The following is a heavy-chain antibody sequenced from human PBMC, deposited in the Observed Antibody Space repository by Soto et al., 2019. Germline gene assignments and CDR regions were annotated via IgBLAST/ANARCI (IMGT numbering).Heavy chain of an antibody. V-gene: IGHV3-9*01. D-gene: IGHD3-10*01. CDR1: GFTFDDYA. CDR3: PKHLSLYGSGSHFDH. CDR2: ISWNSGSI. Sequence: EVQLVESGGGLVQPGRSLRLSCAASGFTFDDYAMHWVRQAPGKGLEWVSGISWNSGSIGYADSVKGRFTISRDNAKTSLYIQMNRLRAEDTPLYYCPKHLSLYGSGSHFDHWGQGPLVTVS. J-gene: IGHJ4*02.